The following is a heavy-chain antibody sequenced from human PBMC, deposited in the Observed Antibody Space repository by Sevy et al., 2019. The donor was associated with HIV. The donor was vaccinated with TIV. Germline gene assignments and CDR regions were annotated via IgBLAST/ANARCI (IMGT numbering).Heavy chain of an antibody. J-gene: IGHJ4*02. CDR3: VASNSWEDY. D-gene: IGHD6-13*01. CDR1: GYTFSNYR. CDR2: VNSDGGDT. V-gene: IGHV3-74*01. Sequence: GGCLRLSCEGSGYTFSNYRMHWVRQAPGKGLEWVSRVNSDGGDTAYADSVKGRFTISRDNAENTMSLQMNSLRAEDTGLYYCVASNSWEDYWGQGTLVTVSS.